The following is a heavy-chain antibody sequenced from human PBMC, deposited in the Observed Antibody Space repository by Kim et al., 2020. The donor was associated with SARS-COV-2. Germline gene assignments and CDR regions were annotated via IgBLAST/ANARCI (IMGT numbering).Heavy chain of an antibody. J-gene: IGHJ6*01. CDR1: GFTFSSYG. CDR3: AKDLYYYDSSGYMYGMDV. CDR2: ISYDGSNK. V-gene: IGHV3-30*18. Sequence: GGSLRLSCAASGFTFSSYGMHWVRQAPGKGLEWVAVISYDGSNKYYADSVKGRFTISRDNSKNTLYLQMNSLRAEDTAVYYCAKDLYYYDSSGYMYGMDVWVQGTTVTVSS. D-gene: IGHD3-22*01.